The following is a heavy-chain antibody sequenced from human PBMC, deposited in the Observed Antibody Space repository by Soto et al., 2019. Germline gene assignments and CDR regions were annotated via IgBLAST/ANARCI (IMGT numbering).Heavy chain of an antibody. J-gene: IGHJ4*02. CDR2: IIPIFGTS. D-gene: IGHD5-18*01. Sequence: QVQLVQSGTEVQKPGSSVQVSCKASGGSLSNYLITWVRQAPGQGLEWMGEIIPIFGTSNSAQRFQGRVTITAVESTSTVYMELSNLRSEDTAVYYCARGGVDTVTFDYWGQGTLVTVSS. CDR3: ARGGVDTVTFDY. V-gene: IGHV1-69*01. CDR1: GGSLSNYL.